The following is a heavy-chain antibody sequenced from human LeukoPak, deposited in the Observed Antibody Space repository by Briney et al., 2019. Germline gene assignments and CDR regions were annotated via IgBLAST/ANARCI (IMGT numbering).Heavy chain of an antibody. V-gene: IGHV3-21*01. CDR2: ISSSSSYI. J-gene: IGHJ4*02. Sequence: GGSLSLSCAASGFTFSTYSMNWVRQAPGKGLEWVSSISSSSSYIYYADSVKGRFTISRDNAKNSLYLQMNSLGAEDTAVYYCARGIGYSGYDFFDYWGQGTLVTVSS. D-gene: IGHD5-12*01. CDR3: ARGIGYSGYDFFDY. CDR1: GFTFSTYS.